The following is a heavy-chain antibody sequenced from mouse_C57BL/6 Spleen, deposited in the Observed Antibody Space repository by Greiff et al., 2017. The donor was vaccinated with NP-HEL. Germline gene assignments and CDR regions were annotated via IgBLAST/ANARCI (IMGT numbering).Heavy chain of an antibody. Sequence: VQLQQSGPELVKPGASVKISCKASGYSFTSYYIHWVKQRPGQGLEWIGWIYPGSGNTKYNEKFKGKATLTADTSSSTAYMQLSSLTSEDSAVYYCAREGDGYWFAYWGQGTLVTVSA. CDR1: GYSFTSYY. V-gene: IGHV1-66*01. CDR2: IYPGSGNT. J-gene: IGHJ3*01. D-gene: IGHD2-3*01. CDR3: AREGDGYWFAY.